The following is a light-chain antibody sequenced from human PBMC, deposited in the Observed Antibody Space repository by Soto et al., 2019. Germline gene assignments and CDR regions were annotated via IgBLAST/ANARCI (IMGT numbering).Light chain of an antibody. J-gene: IGKJ5*01. V-gene: IGKV3-15*01. CDR1: QRISTN. CDR2: GAS. CDR3: QQYYDWPIT. Sequence: EIVMTQSPATLSVSPGERATLSFRASQRISTNLAWYQQKNGQAPRFIIYGASTRATGIPARFSGSGYETEFTLTISSLQSEDFAVYYCQQYYDWPITFGQGTRLEIK.